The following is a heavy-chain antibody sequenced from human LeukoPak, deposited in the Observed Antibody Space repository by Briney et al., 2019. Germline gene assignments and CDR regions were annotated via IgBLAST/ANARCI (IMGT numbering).Heavy chain of an antibody. V-gene: IGHV3-23*01. CDR1: GFTFSSYA. J-gene: IGHJ4*02. CDR2: ISGSGGST. CDR3: VKDRPNYYGSNGHYYRQNGDY. D-gene: IGHD3-22*01. Sequence: GGSLRLSCAASGFTFSSYAMSWVRQAPGKGLEWVSAISGSGGSTYYADSVKGRLTISRDNSRDTLYLQMNSLRAGDTAIYYCVKDRPNYYGSNGHYYRQNGDYWGQGTLVAVSS.